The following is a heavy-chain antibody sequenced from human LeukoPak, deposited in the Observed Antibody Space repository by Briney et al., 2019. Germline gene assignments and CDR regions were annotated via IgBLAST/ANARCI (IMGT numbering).Heavy chain of an antibody. CDR3: ARQWGALYYYDSSGYYSPLDY. CDR2: IYPGDSDT. J-gene: IGHJ4*02. Sequence: GESLKISCKGSGYSFTSYWIGWVRQMPGKGLEWMGIIYPGDSDTRYSPSFQGQVPISADKSISTAYLQWSSLKASDTAMYYCARQWGALYYYDSSGYYSPLDYWGQGTLVTVSS. D-gene: IGHD3-22*01. CDR1: GYSFTSYW. V-gene: IGHV5-51*01.